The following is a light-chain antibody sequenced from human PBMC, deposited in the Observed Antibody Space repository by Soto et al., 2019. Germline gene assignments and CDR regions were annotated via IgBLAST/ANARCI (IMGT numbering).Light chain of an antibody. CDR3: TLYTSRSTYV. Sequence: QSVLTQPPSVSGSPGQSVTISCTGSNSDVGSYNRLSWYQQPPGTAPKLMIYEVSNRPSGVPDRFSGSKPGNTASLTISGLQAEDEADYYCTLYTSRSTYVFGTGTKVTVL. J-gene: IGLJ1*01. V-gene: IGLV2-18*01. CDR2: EVS. CDR1: NSDVGSYNR.